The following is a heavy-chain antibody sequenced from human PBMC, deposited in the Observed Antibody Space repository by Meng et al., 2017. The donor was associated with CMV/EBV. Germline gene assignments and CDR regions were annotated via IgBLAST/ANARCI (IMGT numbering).Heavy chain of an antibody. D-gene: IGHD2-2*01. CDR1: GGSFSGSY. CDR3: ARSVGDIVVVPAASSLDY. V-gene: IGHV4-34*01. J-gene: IGHJ4*02. CDR2: INHSGST. Sequence: SDTLSLTSAVYGGSFSGSYWSWIRQPPGKGLEWIGEINHSGSTNYNPSLKSRVTISVDTSKNQFSLKLSSVTAADTAVYYCARSVGDIVVVPAASSLDYWGQGTLVTVSS.